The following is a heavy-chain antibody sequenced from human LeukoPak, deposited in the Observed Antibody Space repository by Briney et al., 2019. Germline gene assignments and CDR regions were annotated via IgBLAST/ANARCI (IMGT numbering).Heavy chain of an antibody. D-gene: IGHD3-9*01. CDR2: INRNSGGT. Sequence: GASVKVSCKASGYTFTGYYMHWVRQAPGQGLEWMGWINRNSGGTNYAQKFQGRVTMTRDTSISTAYMELSRLRSDDTAVYYCARSIGLRYFDWLPLSYYYMDVWGKGTTVTISS. CDR3: ARSIGLRYFDWLPLSYYYMDV. J-gene: IGHJ6*03. V-gene: IGHV1-2*02. CDR1: GYTFTGYY.